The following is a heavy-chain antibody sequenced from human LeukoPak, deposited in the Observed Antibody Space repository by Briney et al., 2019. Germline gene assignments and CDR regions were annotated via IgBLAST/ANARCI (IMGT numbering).Heavy chain of an antibody. CDR3: ARNLRPDFDY. CDR1: GDSVYSGISV. Sequence: SQTLSLTCAISGDSVYSGISVWSWIRQSPSRGLEWLGRTYYRSKWNHDYAESVKSRITIDPGTSKNEFSLQLNSVTPEDTAVYYCARNLRPDFDYWGQGTLVTVSS. J-gene: IGHJ4*02. CDR2: TYYRSKWNH. V-gene: IGHV6-1*01.